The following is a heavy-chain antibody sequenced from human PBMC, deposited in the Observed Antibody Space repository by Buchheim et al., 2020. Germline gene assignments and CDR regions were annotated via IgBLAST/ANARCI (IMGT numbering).Heavy chain of an antibody. CDR3: ARGQGGAFDI. V-gene: IGHV4-34*01. CDR1: GGSFSGYY. J-gene: IGHJ3*02. CDR2: INHSGIT. Sequence: QVQLQQWGAGLLKPSETLSLTSAVYGGSFSGYYWSWICQPPGKGLEWIGEINHSGITNYNPSLKSRVTISVDTSKNQFSLKLGSVTAADTAVYYCARGQGGAFDIWGQGT. D-gene: IGHD3-16*01.